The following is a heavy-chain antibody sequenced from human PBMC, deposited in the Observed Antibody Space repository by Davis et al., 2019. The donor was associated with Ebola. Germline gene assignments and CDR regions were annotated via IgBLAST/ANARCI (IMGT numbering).Heavy chain of an antibody. D-gene: IGHD2-8*01. J-gene: IGHJ4*02. CDR3: AKAGLGSGSLIGH. Sequence: GESLKISCAASGFTFDDYTMHWVRQAPGKGLEWVSLISWDGGSTYYADSVKGRFTISRDNSKNSLYLQMNSLRTEDTALYYCAKAGLGSGSLIGHWGQGTLVTVSS. V-gene: IGHV3-43*01. CDR1: GFTFDDYT. CDR2: ISWDGGST.